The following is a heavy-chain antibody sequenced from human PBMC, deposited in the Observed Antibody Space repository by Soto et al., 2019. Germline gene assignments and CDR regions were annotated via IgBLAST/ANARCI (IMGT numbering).Heavy chain of an antibody. D-gene: IGHD6-13*01. CDR3: ARGSSSSHTKTNYYYYYMDV. Sequence: ASVKVSCKASGYTFTSYDINWVRQATGQGLEWMGWMNPNSGNTGYAQKFQGRVTMTRNTSISTAYMELSSLRSEDTAVYYCARGSSSSHTKTNYYYYYMDVRGKGTTVTVSS. V-gene: IGHV1-8*01. J-gene: IGHJ6*03. CDR2: MNPNSGNT. CDR1: GYTFTSYD.